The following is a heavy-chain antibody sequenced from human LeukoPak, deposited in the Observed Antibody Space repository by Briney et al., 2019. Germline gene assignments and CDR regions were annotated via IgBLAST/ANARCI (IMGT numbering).Heavy chain of an antibody. CDR3: STAAQGHNFEL. J-gene: IGHJ4*02. CDR2: IYYSGTT. Sequence: SETLSLTCTVSGGSISSYYWNWIRQPPGKGLEWIGYIYYSGTTNYNPSLKSRVSISVDTSKNQFSLNLSSVTAADTAVYYCSTAAQGHNFELWGQGTLVTVSS. CDR1: GGSISSYY. D-gene: IGHD1-1*01. V-gene: IGHV4-59*01.